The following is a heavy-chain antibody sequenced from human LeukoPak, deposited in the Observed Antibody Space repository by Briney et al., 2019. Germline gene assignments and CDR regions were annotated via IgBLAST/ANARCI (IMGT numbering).Heavy chain of an antibody. V-gene: IGHV3-33*01. Sequence: GTSLRLSCAASGFTFRNHGMHWVRQAPGKGLEWLAFIRFDASNTFYAASVKGRSTISRDNSKNTLSLQLNSLKGEDTGLYYCARALSVDSGWFYFHFWGQGALVTVSS. CDR3: ARALSVDSGWFYFHF. D-gene: IGHD6-19*01. J-gene: IGHJ4*02. CDR1: GFTFRNHG. CDR2: IRFDASNT.